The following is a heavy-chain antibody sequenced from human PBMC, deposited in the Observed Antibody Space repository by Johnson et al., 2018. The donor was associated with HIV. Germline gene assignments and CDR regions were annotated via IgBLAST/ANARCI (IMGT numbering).Heavy chain of an antibody. Sequence: VQLVESGGGLVQSGGSLRLSCGASGFSVSNNYMNWVRQAPGKGLEWVSVLYSGGNTYYADSVRGRFTISRDNSKNTLYLQMSSLKVEDTAMYYGARDGESQQLPLGDAFDVWGQGTMVIVSS. CDR1: GFSVSNNY. J-gene: IGHJ3*01. CDR3: ARDGESQQLPLGDAFDV. V-gene: IGHV3-66*01. CDR2: LYSGGNT. D-gene: IGHD6-13*01.